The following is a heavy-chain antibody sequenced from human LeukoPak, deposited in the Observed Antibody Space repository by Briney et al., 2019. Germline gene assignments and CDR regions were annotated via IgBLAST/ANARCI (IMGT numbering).Heavy chain of an antibody. CDR1: GYSFTSYW. CDR2: INPADSDT. Sequence: GESLKISCKTSGYSFTSYWNAWVRQIPGKGLEWVGIINPADSDTRYSLSLQGQVTISADRSISTAYLQWSSLKASDTAIYYCARGEGGYNYAFWGQGTLASVSS. D-gene: IGHD5-24*01. J-gene: IGHJ4*02. V-gene: IGHV5-51*01. CDR3: ARGEGGYNYAF.